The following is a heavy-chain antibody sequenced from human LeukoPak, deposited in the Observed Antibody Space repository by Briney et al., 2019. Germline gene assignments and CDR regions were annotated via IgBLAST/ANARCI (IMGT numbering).Heavy chain of an antibody. V-gene: IGHV3-23*01. D-gene: IGHD3-10*01. J-gene: IGHJ4*02. Sequence: PGGSPRLSRAASEFTFSNFAMSWVRQAPGKGLEWVSVISGRGGITYYADSVKGRFTISRDNSKNTLYLQMNSLRAEDTAVYYCAKDKGGSGNYYNVAYYFDYWGQGTLVTVSS. CDR1: EFTFSNFA. CDR3: AKDKGGSGNYYNVAYYFDY. CDR2: ISGRGGIT.